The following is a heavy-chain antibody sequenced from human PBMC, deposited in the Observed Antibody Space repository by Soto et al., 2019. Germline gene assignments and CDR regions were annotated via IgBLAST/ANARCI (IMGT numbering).Heavy chain of an antibody. Sequence: PGESLKISCKGSGYSFTSYWIGWVRQMPGRGLEWVGIIYPGDSDTRYSPSFQGRLSISVDKSISTAYLQWSGLKASDTAIYYCARHQGSPGYYYGMDVWGQGTSVTV. CDR3: ARHQGSPGYYYGMDV. J-gene: IGHJ6*02. CDR2: IYPGDSDT. D-gene: IGHD6-19*01. CDR1: GYSFTSYW. V-gene: IGHV5-51*01.